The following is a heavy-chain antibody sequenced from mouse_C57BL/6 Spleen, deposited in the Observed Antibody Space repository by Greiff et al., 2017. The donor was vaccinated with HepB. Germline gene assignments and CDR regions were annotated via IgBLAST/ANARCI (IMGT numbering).Heavy chain of an antibody. V-gene: IGHV1-64*01. CDR2: IHPNSGST. Sequence: QVQLQQPGAELVKPGASVKLSCKASGYTFTSYWMHWVKQRPGQGLEWIEMIHPNSGSTNYNEKFKSKATLTVDKSSSTAYMQLSSLTSEDSAVYYCARSGTYYYAMDYWGQGTSVTVSS. J-gene: IGHJ4*01. D-gene: IGHD3-2*02. CDR1: GYTFTSYW. CDR3: ARSGTYYYAMDY.